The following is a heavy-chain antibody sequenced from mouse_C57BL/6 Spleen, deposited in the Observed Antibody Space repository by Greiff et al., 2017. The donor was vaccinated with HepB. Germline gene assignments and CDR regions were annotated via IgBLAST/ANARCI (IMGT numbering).Heavy chain of an antibody. CDR3: ARRIDSSGPYYFDY. D-gene: IGHD3-2*02. V-gene: IGHV1-64*01. CDR2: IHPNSGST. J-gene: IGHJ2*01. CDR1: GYTFTSYW. Sequence: VQLQHPGAELVKPGASVKLSCKASGYTFTSYWMHWVKQRPGQGLEWIGMIHPNSGSTNYNEKFKSKATLTVDKSSSTAYMQLSSLTSEDSAVYYCARRIDSSGPYYFDYWGQGTTLTVSS.